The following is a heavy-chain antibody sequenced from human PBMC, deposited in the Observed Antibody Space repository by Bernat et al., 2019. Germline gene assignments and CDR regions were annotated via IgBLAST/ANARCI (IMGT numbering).Heavy chain of an antibody. D-gene: IGHD3-10*01. V-gene: IGHV3-23*04. CDR3: ATDIYGSGSYIGY. CDR2: ISGSGGST. J-gene: IGHJ4*02. CDR1: GFTFSSYA. Sequence: EVQLVESGGGLVQPGGSLRLSCAASGFTFSSYAMSWVRQAPGKGLEWVSAISGSGGSTYYAHFVKGRLTISRDNSKNTLYLQMNSLRAEDTAVYYDATDIYGSGSYIGYWGQGTLVTVSS.